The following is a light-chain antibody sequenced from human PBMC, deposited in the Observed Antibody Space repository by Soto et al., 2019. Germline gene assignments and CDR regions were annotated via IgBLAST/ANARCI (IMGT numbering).Light chain of an antibody. J-gene: IGKJ1*01. CDR2: GAS. CDR1: QSVTGNY. CDR3: QHYYTSYTT. Sequence: EVVLTQSPGTLSLSPGERATLSCGASQSVTGNYLAWYQQKPGQAPRLLIFGASTRATGIPDRFSGSGSGTDFTLTISRLEPDDFAVYYCQHYYTSYTTFGQGTKVDIK. V-gene: IGKV3-20*01.